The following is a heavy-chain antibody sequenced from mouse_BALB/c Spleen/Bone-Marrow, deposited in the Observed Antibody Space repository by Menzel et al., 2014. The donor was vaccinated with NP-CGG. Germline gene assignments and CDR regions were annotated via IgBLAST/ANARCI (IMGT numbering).Heavy chain of an antibody. CDR1: GYAFTNYL. J-gene: IGHJ2*01. Sequence: VQLQQSEAELVRPGTSVKVSCKASGYAFTNYLIEWVKQRPGQGLEWIGVINPGSGGTNYNEKFKGKATLTADNSSNTAYMHLSSLTSDDSAVYFCARGGHGSYWGQGTTLTVSS. CDR2: INPGSGGT. CDR3: ARGGHGSY. D-gene: IGHD2-2*01. V-gene: IGHV1-54*03.